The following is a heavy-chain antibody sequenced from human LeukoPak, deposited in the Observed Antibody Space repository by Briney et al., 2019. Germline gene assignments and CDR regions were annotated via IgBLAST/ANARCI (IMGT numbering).Heavy chain of an antibody. CDR1: GFTFSSYE. D-gene: IGHD3-3*01. Sequence: SGGSLRLSCAASGFTFSSYEMNWVRQAPGKGLEWVSYISSSGSTIYYADSVKGRFTISRDNAKNSLYLQMNSLRAEDTAVYYCAREGTHYDFWSGYPSPNWFDPWGQGTLVTVSS. CDR2: ISSSGSTI. V-gene: IGHV3-48*03. J-gene: IGHJ5*02. CDR3: AREGTHYDFWSGYPSPNWFDP.